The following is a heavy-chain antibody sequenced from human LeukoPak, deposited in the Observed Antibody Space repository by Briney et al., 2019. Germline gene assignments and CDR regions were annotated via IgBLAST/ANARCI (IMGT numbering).Heavy chain of an antibody. D-gene: IGHD4-17*01. J-gene: IGHJ4*02. Sequence: GASVKVSCKASGYTFTSYYMHWVRQAPGQGLEWMGIINPSGGSTSYAQKFQGRVTMTRDMSTSTVYMELSSLRSEDTAVYYCAREGTVTTFMGYWGQGTLVTVSS. CDR2: INPSGGST. V-gene: IGHV1-46*01. CDR3: AREGTVTTFMGY. CDR1: GYTFTSYY.